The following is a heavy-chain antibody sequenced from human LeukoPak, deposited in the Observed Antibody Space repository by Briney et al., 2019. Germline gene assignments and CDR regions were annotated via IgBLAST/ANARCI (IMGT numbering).Heavy chain of an antibody. D-gene: IGHD3-10*01. V-gene: IGHV3-30-3*01. CDR1: GFSLSNFQ. Sequence: GGSLRLSCVASGFSLSNFQMYWVRQAPGKGLEWVSIISLDGSTEFYADSVKGRFTISRDSASNTLHLKMNNLRTEDTAVYYCMRDYMGWFDPWGQGTLVTVSS. J-gene: IGHJ5*02. CDR2: ISLDGSTE. CDR3: MRDYMGWFDP.